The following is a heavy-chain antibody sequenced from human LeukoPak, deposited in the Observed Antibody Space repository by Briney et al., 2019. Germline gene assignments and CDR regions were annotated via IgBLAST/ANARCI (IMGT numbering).Heavy chain of an antibody. Sequence: GGSLRLSCAASGFTFSIYWMTWVRQAPGKGLEWVANIKEDGSVKYYVDSVKGRFTISRDNAKKSLYLQMNNLRGEDTAVYFWARRWKLSLDVWGQGTTVTVSS. J-gene: IGHJ6*02. V-gene: IGHV3-7*01. CDR1: GFTFSIYW. D-gene: IGHD5-24*01. CDR3: ARRWKLSLDV. CDR2: IKEDGSVK.